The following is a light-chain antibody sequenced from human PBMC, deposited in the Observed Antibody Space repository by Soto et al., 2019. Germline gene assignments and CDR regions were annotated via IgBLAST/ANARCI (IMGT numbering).Light chain of an antibody. J-gene: IGLJ3*02. Sequence: QSVLTQPRSVSGSPGQSVTISCTGTSSDVGGYNYVSWYQQHPGKAPKLMIYDVSKRPSGVPDRFSGSKSGNTASLTISGLQAEDEADYSCCSYAGSYTWVFGGGTKVTVL. CDR2: DVS. V-gene: IGLV2-11*01. CDR3: CSYAGSYTWV. CDR1: SSDVGGYNY.